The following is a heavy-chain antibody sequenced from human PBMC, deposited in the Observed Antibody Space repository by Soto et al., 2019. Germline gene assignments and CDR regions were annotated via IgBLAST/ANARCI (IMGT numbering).Heavy chain of an antibody. CDR1: EFTVSNYW. CDR2: IEQDGRET. V-gene: IGHV3-7*05. D-gene: IGHD2-8*01. Sequence: EVEFVESGGCSVQPGGSLRLSCAASEFTVSNYWMSWVRQAPGKGLEWVANIEQDGRETYYADSVRGRFTISRNNGNKSRFRQMNSVVFEDTAVYYCARVVYMSSWGGRFDPWGQGTLVTVSS. J-gene: IGHJ5*02. CDR3: ARVVYMSSWGGRFDP.